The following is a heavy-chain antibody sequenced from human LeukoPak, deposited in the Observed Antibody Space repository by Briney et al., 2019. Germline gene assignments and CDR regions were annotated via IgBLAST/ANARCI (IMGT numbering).Heavy chain of an antibody. V-gene: IGHV3-30*04. CDR3: ARVVVSSSSDYFDY. CDR2: ISHDGSNK. Sequence: GGSLRLSCAASTFTFSTYAMHWVRQAPGKGLEWVAVISHDGSNKYYADSVKGRFTISRDNSKNTLYLQMNSLRAEDTAVYYCARVVVSSSSDYFDYWGQGTLVTVSS. D-gene: IGHD6-6*01. CDR1: TFTFSTYA. J-gene: IGHJ4*02.